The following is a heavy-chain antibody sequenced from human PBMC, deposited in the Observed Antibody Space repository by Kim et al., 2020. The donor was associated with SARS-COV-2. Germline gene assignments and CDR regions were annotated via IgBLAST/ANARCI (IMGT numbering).Heavy chain of an antibody. D-gene: IGHD6-19*01. CDR1: GFTVSSNY. V-gene: IGHV3-53*01. CDR3: VGGAVAGTGYYYYYGMDV. Sequence: GGSLRLSCAASGFTVSSNYMSWVRQAPGKGLEWVSVIYSGGSTYYADSVKGRFTISRDNSKNTLYLQMNSLRAEDTAVYYCVGGAVAGTGYYYYYGMDVWGQGTTVTVSS. J-gene: IGHJ6*02. CDR2: IYSGGST.